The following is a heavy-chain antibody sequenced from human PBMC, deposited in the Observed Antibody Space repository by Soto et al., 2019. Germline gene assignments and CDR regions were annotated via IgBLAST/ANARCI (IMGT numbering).Heavy chain of an antibody. Sequence: QVQLQESGPGLVKPSGTLSLTCAVSGGSISSSNWWSWVRQPPGKGLEWIGELYHSGSTNYNPSPKRRVTISVDTSKNQFSLKLSSVTAADTGVYYCARGMGGEGFDYWGQGTLVTVSS. CDR3: ARGMGGEGFDY. J-gene: IGHJ4*02. D-gene: IGHD3-16*01. CDR1: GGSISSSNW. V-gene: IGHV4-4*02. CDR2: LYHSGST.